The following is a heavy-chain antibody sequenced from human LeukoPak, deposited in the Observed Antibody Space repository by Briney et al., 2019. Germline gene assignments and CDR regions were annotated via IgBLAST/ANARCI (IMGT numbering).Heavy chain of an antibody. D-gene: IGHD3-10*01. V-gene: IGHV4-59*08. J-gene: IGHJ4*02. CDR1: GGSISSYY. CDR2: IYYSGST. Sequence: PSETLSLTCTVSGGSISSYYWSWIRQPPGKGLEWIGYIYYSGSTNYNPSLKSRVNISVDTSKNQFSLKLSSVTAADTAVYYCARHKMYGSGSYYNAPPLFDYWGQGTLVTVSS. CDR3: ARHKMYGSGSYYNAPPLFDY.